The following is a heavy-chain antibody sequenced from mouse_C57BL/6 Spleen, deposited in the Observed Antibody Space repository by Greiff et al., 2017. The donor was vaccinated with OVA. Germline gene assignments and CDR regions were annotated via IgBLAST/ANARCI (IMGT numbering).Heavy chain of an antibody. D-gene: IGHD6-1*01. J-gene: IGHJ2*01. CDR3: TKRGLHNY. CDR1: GFNIKDDY. Sequence: EVQLKQSGAELVRPGASVKLSCTASGFNIKDDYMHWVKQRPEQGLEWIGWIDPENGDTEYASKFQGKATITADTSSNTAYLQLSSLTSEDTAVYYCTKRGLHNYWGQGTTLTVSS. V-gene: IGHV14-4*01. CDR2: IDPENGDT.